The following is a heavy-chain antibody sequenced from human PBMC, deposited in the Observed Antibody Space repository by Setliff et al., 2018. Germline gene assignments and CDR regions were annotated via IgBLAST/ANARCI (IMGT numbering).Heavy chain of an antibody. D-gene: IGHD4-17*01. CDR2: LHTSGSI. Sequence: NPSETLSLTCTVSGGSLSSFYWSWIRQPAGKGLEWIGRLHTSGSIDYNPSLQSRVSISVDTSKNQLSLKLDSLTAADTAVYFCARLPRTVTHFDYWGQGALVTVSS. CDR1: GGSLSSFY. J-gene: IGHJ4*02. V-gene: IGHV4-4*07. CDR3: ARLPRTVTHFDY.